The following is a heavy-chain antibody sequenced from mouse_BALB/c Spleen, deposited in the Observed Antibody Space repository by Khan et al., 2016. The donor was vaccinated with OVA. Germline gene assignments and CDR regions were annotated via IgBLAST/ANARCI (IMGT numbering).Heavy chain of an antibody. V-gene: IGHV1S41*01. Sequence: DLVKPGASVKLSCKASGYTFTSYWINWIKQRPGQGLEWIGRIGPGSSNAYYNDMFKDKATLTVDTSSNTAYLQLSSLSSEASAVYCCARESYYGRSCCAMDFWGQGTSVTVSA. CDR1: GYTFTSYW. CDR3: ARESYYGRSCCAMDF. J-gene: IGHJ4*01. D-gene: IGHD1-1*01. CDR2: IGPGSSNA.